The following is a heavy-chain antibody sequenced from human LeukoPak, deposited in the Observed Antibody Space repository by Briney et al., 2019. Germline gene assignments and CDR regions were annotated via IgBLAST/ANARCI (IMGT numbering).Heavy chain of an antibody. Sequence: GGSLRLSCAASGFTFSSYWLSWVRQAPGKGLEWVANIKQDGSEKHYVDSVKGRFTISRDNAKNSLYLQMNSLRAEVTAVYYCARDRVAFGGVSAVDYWGQGTLVTVSS. J-gene: IGHJ4*02. V-gene: IGHV3-7*01. CDR3: ARDRVAFGGVSAVDY. CDR1: GFTFSSYW. D-gene: IGHD3-16*01. CDR2: IKQDGSEK.